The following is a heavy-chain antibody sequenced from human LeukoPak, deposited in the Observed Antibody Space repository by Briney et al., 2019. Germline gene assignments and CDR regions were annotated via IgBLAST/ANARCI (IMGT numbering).Heavy chain of an antibody. J-gene: IGHJ4*02. CDR2: IYYSGST. D-gene: IGHD3-22*01. Sequence: SETLSLTCTVSGGSISSYYWSWIRQPPGKGLEWIGYIYYSGSTNYNPSLKSRVTISVDTSKNQFSLKLSSVTAADTAVYYCAISPDSSGPFDYWGQGTLVTVSS. CDR3: AISPDSSGPFDY. CDR1: GGSISSYY. V-gene: IGHV4-59*01.